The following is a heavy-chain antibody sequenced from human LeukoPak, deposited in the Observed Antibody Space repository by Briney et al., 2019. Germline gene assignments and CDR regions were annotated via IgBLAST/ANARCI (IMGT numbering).Heavy chain of an antibody. J-gene: IGHJ4*02. D-gene: IGHD3-10*01. Sequence: PSETLSLTCTVSGGSISSSSYYWGWIRQPPGKGLEWIGSIYYSGSTYYNPSLKSRVTISVDTSKNQFSLKLSSVTAAETAVYYCARGRNYYGSGSRAYYFDYWGQGTLVTVSS. CDR2: IYYSGST. V-gene: IGHV4-39*07. CDR1: GGSISSSSYY. CDR3: ARGRNYYGSGSRAYYFDY.